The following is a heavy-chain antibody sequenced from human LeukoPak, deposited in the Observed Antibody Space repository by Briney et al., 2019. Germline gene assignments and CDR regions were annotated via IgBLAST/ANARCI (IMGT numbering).Heavy chain of an antibody. CDR2: ISYDGSNK. J-gene: IGHJ4*02. CDR3: AKDQNYYDSSGYGLFDY. CDR1: GFTFSSYG. D-gene: IGHD3-22*01. V-gene: IGHV3-30*18. Sequence: GSLRLFCAVSGFTFSSYGMHRVRQAPGKGLEWVAVISYDGSNKYYADSVKGRFTISRDNSKNTLYLQMNSLRAEDTAVYYCAKDQNYYDSSGYGLFDYWGQGTLVTVSS.